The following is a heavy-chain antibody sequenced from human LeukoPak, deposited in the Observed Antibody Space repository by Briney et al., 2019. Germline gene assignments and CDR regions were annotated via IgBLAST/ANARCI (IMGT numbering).Heavy chain of an antibody. D-gene: IGHD6-19*01. CDR1: GFTFSSYG. Sequence: GGSLRLSCAASGFTFSSYGIHWFRQAPGKGLQWVASMRSGLSNEYYADSVKGRFTISRDSSKNTLELQMNSLRPEDTAVYYCAKAGTQQWLLYVGVSWGQGTRVTVSS. CDR3: AKAGTQQWLLYVGVS. V-gene: IGHV3-30*02. J-gene: IGHJ4*02. CDR2: MRSGLSNE.